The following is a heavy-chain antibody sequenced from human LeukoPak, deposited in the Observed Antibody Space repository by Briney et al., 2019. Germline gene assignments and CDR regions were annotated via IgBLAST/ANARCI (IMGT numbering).Heavy chain of an antibody. V-gene: IGHV3-23*01. Sequence: GGSLRLSCAASGFTFTNYAMSWVRQAPGKGLEWVSAISGSGGSTYYADSVKGRFTISRDNSKNTLYLQMNSLRAEDTAVCYCAKERQGYSYGYFDYWGQGTLVTVSS. CDR2: ISGSGGST. J-gene: IGHJ4*02. CDR1: GFTFTNYA. D-gene: IGHD5-18*01. CDR3: AKERQGYSYGYFDY.